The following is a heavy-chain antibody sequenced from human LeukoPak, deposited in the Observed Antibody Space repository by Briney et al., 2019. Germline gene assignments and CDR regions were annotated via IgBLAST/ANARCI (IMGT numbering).Heavy chain of an antibody. Sequence: SGTLSLTCTVSGGSISSGDYYWSWIRQPPGKGLEWIGYIYYSGSTYYNPSLKSRVTISVDTSKNQFSLKLSSVTAADTAVYYCARVLELIYNWFDPWGQGTLVTVSS. CDR3: ARVLELIYNWFDP. V-gene: IGHV4-30-4*08. CDR1: GGSISSGDYY. CDR2: IYYSGST. J-gene: IGHJ5*02. D-gene: IGHD1-7*01.